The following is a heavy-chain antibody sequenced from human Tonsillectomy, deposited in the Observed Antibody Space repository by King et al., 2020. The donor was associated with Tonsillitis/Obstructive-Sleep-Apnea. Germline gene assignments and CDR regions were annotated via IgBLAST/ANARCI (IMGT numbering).Heavy chain of an antibody. CDR1: GFTFSSYA. J-gene: IGHJ3*02. Sequence: VQLVESGGGVVQPGRSLRLSCAASGFTFSSYAIHWVRQAPGKGLEWVAVISYDGNNKDYADSVKGRVTISRENSKNTLYLQINSLRAEDTAVYYCARVQLLRYDAFDIWGQGTMVTVSS. D-gene: IGHD2-2*01. V-gene: IGHV3-30*04. CDR2: ISYDGNNK. CDR3: ARVQLLRYDAFDI.